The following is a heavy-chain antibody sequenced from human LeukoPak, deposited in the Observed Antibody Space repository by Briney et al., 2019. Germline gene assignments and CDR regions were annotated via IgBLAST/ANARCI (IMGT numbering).Heavy chain of an antibody. CDR1: GFTVTSNY. J-gene: IGHJ4*02. V-gene: IGHV3-53*01. CDR3: ASDWRRYYFDY. D-gene: IGHD3-3*01. Sequence: PGGSLRLSCAVSGFTVTSNYMSWVRQAPGKGLEWVSVIYSGGSTSYANSVKGRFTISRDNSKNTLYLQMNSLSAEDTAVSYGASDWRRYYFDYWGQGTLVTVSS. CDR2: IYSGGST.